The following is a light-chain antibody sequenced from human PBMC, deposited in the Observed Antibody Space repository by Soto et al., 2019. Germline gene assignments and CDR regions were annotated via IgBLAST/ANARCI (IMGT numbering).Light chain of an antibody. CDR2: DAS. CDR3: QQRSNWPPPYT. Sequence: EIVLTQSPATLSLSPGERATLSCRASQSVSSYLAWNQQKPGQAPRLLIYDASNRATGIPARFSGSGSGTDFTLTISSLEPEDFAVYYCQQRSNWPPPYTFGQGTKLEIK. J-gene: IGKJ2*01. V-gene: IGKV3-11*01. CDR1: QSVSSY.